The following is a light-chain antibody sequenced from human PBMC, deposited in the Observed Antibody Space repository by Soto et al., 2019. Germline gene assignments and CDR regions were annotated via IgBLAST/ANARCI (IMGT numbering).Light chain of an antibody. CDR3: QQYNSYPYT. CDR1: QSISGW. Sequence: DIQMTQSPSTLSASVGDRVIITCRASQSISGWLAWYQQKPGRAPNLLIYKASTLASGVPSRFSGSGSGTEFTLTISSLQPDDFATYYCQQYNSYPYTFGQGTNLEIK. V-gene: IGKV1-5*03. J-gene: IGKJ2*01. CDR2: KAS.